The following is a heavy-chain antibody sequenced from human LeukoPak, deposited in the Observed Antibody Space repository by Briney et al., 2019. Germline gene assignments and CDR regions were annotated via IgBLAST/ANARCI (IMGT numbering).Heavy chain of an antibody. Sequence: PSETLSLTCSVSGGFNSRYYWSWVRQPLGKGLEWLGHIFYSGHSNYNASLTSRIRMSVDTSKSQFSLELASVIVADTAVYYCARIDPLGFFDQWGPGILVTVSS. D-gene: IGHD6-25*01. J-gene: IGHJ4*02. CDR1: GGFNSRYY. V-gene: IGHV4-59*12. CDR3: ARIDPLGFFDQ. CDR2: IFYSGHS.